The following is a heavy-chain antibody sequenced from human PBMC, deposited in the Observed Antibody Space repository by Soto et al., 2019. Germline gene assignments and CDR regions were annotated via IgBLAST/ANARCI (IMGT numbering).Heavy chain of an antibody. J-gene: IGHJ4*02. D-gene: IGHD3-22*01. CDR2: IWYDGSNK. CDR3: ARESTPDSSGYYSDY. Sequence: QVQLVESGGGVVQPGRSLRLSCAASGFTFSSYGMHWVRQAPGKGLEWVAVIWYDGSNKYYADSVKGRFTISRDNSKNTLYLQMNSLRAEDTAVYYCARESTPDSSGYYSDYWGQGTLVTVSS. CDR1: GFTFSSYG. V-gene: IGHV3-33*01.